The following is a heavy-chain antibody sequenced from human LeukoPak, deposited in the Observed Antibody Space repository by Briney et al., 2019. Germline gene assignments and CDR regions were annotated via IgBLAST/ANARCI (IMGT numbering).Heavy chain of an antibody. V-gene: IGHV3-30*04. CDR2: ISYGGSNK. CDR3: ARGATVTH. Sequence: LAGGSLRLSCAASGFTFSNYAMHWVRQAPGKGLEWVAVISYGGSNKYYADSVKGRFTISRDNSKNTLYLQMNSLRAEDTAVYYCARGATVTHWGQGTLVTVSS. D-gene: IGHD4-17*01. J-gene: IGHJ4*02. CDR1: GFTFSNYA.